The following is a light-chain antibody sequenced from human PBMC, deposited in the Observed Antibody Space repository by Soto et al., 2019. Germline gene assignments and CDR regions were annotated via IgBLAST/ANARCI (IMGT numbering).Light chain of an antibody. CDR2: DAS. CDR1: QGVSSY. V-gene: IGKV3D-11*01. J-gene: IGKJ5*01. CDR3: QQGGNWPLT. Sequence: EIVLTQSPATLSLSPGERATLSCRASQGVSSYLAWYQQKPGQAPRLLIYDASNRATGIPARFSGSGPGTDFTLTISYLEPEDFAVYYCQQGGNWPLTFGQGTRLEIK.